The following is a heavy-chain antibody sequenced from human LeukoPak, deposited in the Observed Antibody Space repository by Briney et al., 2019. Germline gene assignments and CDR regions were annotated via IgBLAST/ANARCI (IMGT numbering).Heavy chain of an antibody. CDR1: GGSISSSGYY. CDR3: ARTCHWNYVDY. J-gene: IGHJ4*02. D-gene: IGHD1-1*01. CDR2: IYYSGST. Sequence: PSETLSLTCTVSGGSISSSGYYWGWIRQPPGKGLEWIGSIYYSGSTYYNPSLKSRVTISVDTSKNQFSLKLSSVTAADTAVYYCARTCHWNYVDYWGQGTLVTVSS. V-gene: IGHV4-39*07.